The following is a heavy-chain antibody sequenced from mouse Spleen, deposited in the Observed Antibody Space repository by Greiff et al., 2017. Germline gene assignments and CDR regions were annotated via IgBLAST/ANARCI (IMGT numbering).Heavy chain of an antibody. V-gene: IGHV1-22*01. CDR1: GYTFTDYN. CDR2: INPNNGGT. CDR3: ARSLITNYAMDY. J-gene: IGHJ4*01. D-gene: IGHD1-2*01. Sequence: VQLQQSGPELVKPGASVKMSCKASGYTFTDYNMHWVKQSHGKSLEWIGYINPNNGGTSYNQKFKGKATLTVNKSSSTAYMELRSLTSEDTAVYYCARSLITNYAMDYWGQGTSVTVSS.